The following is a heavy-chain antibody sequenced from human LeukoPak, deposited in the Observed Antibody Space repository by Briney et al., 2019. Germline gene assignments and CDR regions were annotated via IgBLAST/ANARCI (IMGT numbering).Heavy chain of an antibody. J-gene: IGHJ6*03. CDR3: ARTSGSYPYYYYYYMDV. Sequence: ASVKVPYKASGYTFTSYDINWVRQATGQGLEWMGWMNPNSGNTGYAQKFQGRVTITRNTSISTAYMELSSLRSEDTAVYYCARTSGSYPYYYYYYMDVWGKGTAVIVSS. CDR2: MNPNSGNT. D-gene: IGHD1-26*01. V-gene: IGHV1-8*03. CDR1: GYTFTSYD.